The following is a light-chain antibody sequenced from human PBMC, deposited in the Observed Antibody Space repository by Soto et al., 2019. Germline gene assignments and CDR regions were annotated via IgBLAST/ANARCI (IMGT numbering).Light chain of an antibody. Sequence: QSVLTQPASVSGSPGQSITISCTGTSSDVGGYHYVSWYQQHPGKAPKLMIYAVSNRPSGVSNRFSGSKSGNTASLTISGLQAEYEADYYCSSYTSSSTVVFGGGTQLTVL. J-gene: IGLJ2*01. CDR1: SSDVGGYHY. V-gene: IGLV2-14*01. CDR2: AVS. CDR3: SSYTSSSTVV.